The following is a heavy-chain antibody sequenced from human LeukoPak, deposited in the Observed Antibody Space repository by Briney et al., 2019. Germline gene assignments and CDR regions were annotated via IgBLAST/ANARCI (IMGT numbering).Heavy chain of an antibody. CDR3: ARGGSGSYYGPRGFGSPDY. CDR2: MNPNSGNT. D-gene: IGHD1-26*01. J-gene: IGHJ4*02. V-gene: IGHV1-8*01. CDR1: GYTFTSYD. Sequence: ASVKVSCKASGYTFTSYDINWVRQATGQGLEWMGRMNPNSGNTGYAQKFQGRVTMTRNTSISTAYMELSSLRSEDTAVYYCARGGSGSYYGPRGFGSPDYWGQGTLVTVSS.